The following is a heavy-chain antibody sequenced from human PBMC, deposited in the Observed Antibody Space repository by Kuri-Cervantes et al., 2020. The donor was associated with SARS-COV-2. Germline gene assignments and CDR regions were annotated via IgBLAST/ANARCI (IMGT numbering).Heavy chain of an antibody. CDR2: ISYDGSNK. CDR3: ARGGYSSSWYADY. J-gene: IGHJ4*02. V-gene: IGHV3-30-3*01. CDR1: VFTFSTYA. D-gene: IGHD6-13*01. Sequence: GESLKISCVASVFTFSTYAMHWVRLAPGMELEWVAVISYDGSNKYYADSVKGRFTISRDNSKNTLYLQMNSLRAEGTAVYYCARGGYSSSWYADYWGQGTLVTVSS.